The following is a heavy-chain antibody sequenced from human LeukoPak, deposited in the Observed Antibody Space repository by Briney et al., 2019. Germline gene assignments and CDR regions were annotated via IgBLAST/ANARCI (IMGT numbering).Heavy chain of an antibody. CDR3: ARVRDDILTSSPADY. J-gene: IGHJ4*02. V-gene: IGHV3-53*01. D-gene: IGHD3-9*01. CDR1: GFTVSSNY. Sequence: GGSLRLSCAASGFTVSSNYMSWVRQAPGKGLEWVSLIYGGGSTYYTDSVKGRFTISRDNSKNMLYLQMNSLRVEDTAVYYCARVRDDILTSSPADYWGQGTLVLVSS. CDR2: IYGGGST.